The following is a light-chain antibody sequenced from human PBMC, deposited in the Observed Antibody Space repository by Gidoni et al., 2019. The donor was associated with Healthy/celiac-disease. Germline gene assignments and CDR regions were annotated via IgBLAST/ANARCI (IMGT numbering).Light chain of an antibody. CDR3: QQRSNWPRGFT. Sequence: EIVLTQSPATLSLTPGARATLSCRASQRVSSYLAWYQQKPGQAPRLLVYDASNRATGIPARFSGSGSGTDFTLAISSLEPEDFAVYYCQQRSNWPRGFTFGPGTKVDIK. CDR2: DAS. J-gene: IGKJ3*01. CDR1: QRVSSY. V-gene: IGKV3-11*01.